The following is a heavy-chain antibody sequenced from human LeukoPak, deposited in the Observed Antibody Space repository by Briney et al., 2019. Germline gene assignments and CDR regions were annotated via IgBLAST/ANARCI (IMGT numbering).Heavy chain of an antibody. CDR2: IKSETYGGTT. D-gene: IGHD3-22*01. CDR3: TKDYYDRVGFPSYY. CDR1: GFTFSKAW. Sequence: PGGSLRLSCAASGFTFSKAWMSWVRQAPGRGLEWVGRIKSETYGGTTDYAAPVSGRFTISRDDSKNTLYLQMNGLKAEDTAVYYCTKDYYDRVGFPSYYWGRETLVTVSS. V-gene: IGHV3-15*01. J-gene: IGHJ4*02.